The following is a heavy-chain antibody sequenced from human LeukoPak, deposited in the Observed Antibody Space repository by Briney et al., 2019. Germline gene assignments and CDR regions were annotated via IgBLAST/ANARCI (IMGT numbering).Heavy chain of an antibody. CDR3: ARGAPNWNDGANWFDP. J-gene: IGHJ5*02. V-gene: IGHV1-2*02. CDR1: GYTFTGYY. CDR2: INPNSGGT. D-gene: IGHD1-20*01. Sequence: GASVKVSCKASGYTFTGYYMHWVRQAPGQGLEWMGWINPNSGGTNYAQKFQGRVTMTRDTSISTAYMELSRLRSDDTAVYYCARGAPNWNDGANWFDPWGPGTLVTVSS.